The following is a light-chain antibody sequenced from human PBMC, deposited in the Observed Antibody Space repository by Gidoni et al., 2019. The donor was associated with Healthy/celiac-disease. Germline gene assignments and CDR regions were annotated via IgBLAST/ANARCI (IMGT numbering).Light chain of an antibody. V-gene: IGKV2-28*01. CDR3: MQALQTPRNT. CDR1: QSLLHSNGYNY. J-gene: IGKJ2*01. CDR2: LGS. Sequence: DIVMTQSPLSLPVTPVEPASISCRSSQSLLHSNGYNYLDWYLQKPGQSPQLLIYLGSNRASGVPDRFSGSGSGTDFTLKISRVEAEDVGVYYCMQALQTPRNTFGQGTKLEIK.